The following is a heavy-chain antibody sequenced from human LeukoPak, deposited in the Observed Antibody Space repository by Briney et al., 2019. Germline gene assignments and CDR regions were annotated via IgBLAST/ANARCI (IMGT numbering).Heavy chain of an antibody. CDR1: GFTFGDYY. V-gene: IGHV3-11*04. D-gene: IGHD3-9*01. CDR2: ISSSGSTI. CDR3: ARDGYDILTGYRFDY. Sequence: GGSLRLSCAASGFTFGDYYMSWIRQAPGKGLEWVSYISSSGSTIYYADSVKGRFTISRDNAKNSLYLQMNSLRAEDTAVYYCARDGYDILTGYRFDYWGQGTLVTVSS. J-gene: IGHJ4*02.